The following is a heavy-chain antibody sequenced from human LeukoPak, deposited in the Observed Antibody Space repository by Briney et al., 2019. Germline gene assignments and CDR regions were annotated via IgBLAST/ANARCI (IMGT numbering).Heavy chain of an antibody. J-gene: IGHJ4*02. CDR3: ARQLDSIDY. Sequence: GESPQISFKGSGYSFTSYWNGWVRPMPGKGLEWMGIIYPGDSDTRYSPSFQGQVTISADKSISTAYLQWSSLKASDTAMYYCARQLDSIDYWGQGTLVTVSS. D-gene: IGHD3-22*01. V-gene: IGHV5-51*01. CDR2: IYPGDSDT. CDR1: GYSFTSYW.